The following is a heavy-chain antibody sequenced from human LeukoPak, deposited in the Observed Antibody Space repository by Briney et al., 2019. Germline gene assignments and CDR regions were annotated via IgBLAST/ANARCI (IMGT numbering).Heavy chain of an antibody. CDR1: EFTFSSYA. CDR2: ISGSGGST. J-gene: IGHJ4*02. D-gene: IGHD3-3*01. V-gene: IGHV3-23*01. Sequence: GGSLRLSCAASEFTFSSYAMSWVRQAPGKGLEWVSAISGSGGSTYYADSVKGRFTISRDNSKNTLYLQMNSLRAEDTAVYYCAKDREEYYDFWSGYLARIYFDYWGQGTLVTVSS. CDR3: AKDREEYYDFWSGYLARIYFDY.